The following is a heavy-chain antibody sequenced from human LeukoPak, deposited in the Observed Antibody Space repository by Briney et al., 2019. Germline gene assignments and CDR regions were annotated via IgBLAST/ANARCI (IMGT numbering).Heavy chain of an antibody. J-gene: IGHJ5*02. Sequence: GESLEISCKGSGYTFATSWIGWVRQMPGKGLESMGIIYPGDSDTRYSPSFQGQVTISADKSISTAYLQWSSLRASDTAMYHCARQGYCRPSGGLFHPRGQGTLVTVSP. V-gene: IGHV5-51*01. D-gene: IGHD6-6*01. CDR3: ARQGYCRPSGGLFHP. CDR1: GYTFATSW. CDR2: IYPGDSDT.